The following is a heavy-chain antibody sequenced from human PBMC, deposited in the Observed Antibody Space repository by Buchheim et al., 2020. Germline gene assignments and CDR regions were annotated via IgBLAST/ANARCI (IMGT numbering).Heavy chain of an antibody. V-gene: IGHV3-21*01. CDR3: ARDLVQYTANNWFDP. J-gene: IGHJ5*02. CDR2: ISSSSSYI. Sequence: EVQLVESGGGLVKPGGSLRLSCAASGFTFSSYSMNWVRQAPGKGLEWVSSISSSSSYIYYADSVKGRFTISRDNAKNSLYLQMNSLRAEDTAVYYCARDLVQYTANNWFDPWGQGTL. D-gene: IGHD5-18*01. CDR1: GFTFSSYS.